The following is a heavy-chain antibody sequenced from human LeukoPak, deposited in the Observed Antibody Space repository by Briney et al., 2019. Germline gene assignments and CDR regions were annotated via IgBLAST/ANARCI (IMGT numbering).Heavy chain of an antibody. CDR3: AREVGPKFGELSGGFY. J-gene: IGHJ4*02. V-gene: IGHV4-30-4*01. D-gene: IGHD3-10*02. CDR1: GGSISSGDYY. CDR2: IYYSGST. Sequence: SETLSPTCTVSGGSISSGDYYWSWIRQPPGKGLEWIGYIYYSGSTYYNPSLKSRVTISVDTSKNQFSLKLSSVTAADTAVYYCAREVGPKFGELSGGFYWGQGTLVTVSS.